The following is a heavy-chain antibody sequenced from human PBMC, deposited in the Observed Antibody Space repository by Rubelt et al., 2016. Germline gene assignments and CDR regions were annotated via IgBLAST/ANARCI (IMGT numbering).Heavy chain of an antibody. CDR3: ARDGCSSTSCYTHYYYGMDV. D-gene: IGHD2-2*02. V-gene: IGHV1-2*02. Sequence: ASGYTFTGYYMHWVRQAPGQGLEWMGWINPNSGGTNYAQKFQGRVTMTRDTSISTAYMELSRLRSDDTAVYYCARDGCSSTSCYTHYYYGMDVWGQGTTVTVSS. CDR1: GYTFTGYY. J-gene: IGHJ6*02. CDR2: INPNSGGT.